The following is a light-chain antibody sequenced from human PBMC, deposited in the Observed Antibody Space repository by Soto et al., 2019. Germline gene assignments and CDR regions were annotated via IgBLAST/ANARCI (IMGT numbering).Light chain of an antibody. V-gene: IGKV3-15*01. CDR1: QSVSSN. J-gene: IGKJ3*01. Sequence: VMAQAPATLSVSPGEGATLSCRASQSVSSNLAWYQQKPGQAPRLLIYGASTRATGIPARFSGSGSGTEFTLTISSLQSEDFAIYYCLQYNNWPPFTFGPGTKVDI. CDR2: GAS. CDR3: LQYNNWPPFT.